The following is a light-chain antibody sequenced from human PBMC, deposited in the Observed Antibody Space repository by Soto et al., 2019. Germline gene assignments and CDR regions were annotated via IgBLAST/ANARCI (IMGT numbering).Light chain of an antibody. CDR2: GNI. V-gene: IGLV1-40*01. J-gene: IGLJ3*02. CDR1: SSNIGGGSD. CDR3: QSYDSGLSAWV. Sequence: QSVLTQPPSVSGAPGQRVTISCTGSSSNIGGGSDVHWYQQLPGTAPRLLIYGNINRPSGVPDRLSGSKSGTSASLAITGLQAEDEADYYCQSYDSGLSAWVFGGGTKLTVL.